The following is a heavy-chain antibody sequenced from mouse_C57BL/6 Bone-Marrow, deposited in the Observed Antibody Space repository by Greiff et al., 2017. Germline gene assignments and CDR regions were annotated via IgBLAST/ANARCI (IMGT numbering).Heavy chain of an antibody. V-gene: IGHV1-77*01. CDR2: IGPGSGST. CDR3: ARRAAQATLAY. Sequence: VQLQQSGAELVKPGASVKISCKASGYTFTDYYINWVKQRPGQGLEWIGKIGPGSGSTYYNEKFKGKATLTADKSSSTSEDSAVYFCARRAAQATLAYWGQGTLVTVSA. J-gene: IGHJ3*01. CDR1: GYTFTDYY. D-gene: IGHD3-2*02.